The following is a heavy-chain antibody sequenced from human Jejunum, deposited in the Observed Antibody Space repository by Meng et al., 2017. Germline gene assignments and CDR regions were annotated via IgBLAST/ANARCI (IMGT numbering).Heavy chain of an antibody. D-gene: IGHD2-2*01. Sequence: SLKISCAASGFTFDDYAMHWVRQAPGKGLEWVSGISWNSGSIGYADSVKGRFTISRDNAKNSLYLQMNSLRAEDTALYYCAKDALYCSSTSCSNWFDPWGQGTQVTVSS. V-gene: IGHV3-9*01. CDR1: GFTFDDYA. CDR2: ISWNSGSI. CDR3: AKDALYCSSTSCSNWFDP. J-gene: IGHJ5*01.